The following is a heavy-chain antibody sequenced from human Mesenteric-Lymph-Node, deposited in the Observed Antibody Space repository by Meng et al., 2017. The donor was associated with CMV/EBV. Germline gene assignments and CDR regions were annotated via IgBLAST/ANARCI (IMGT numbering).Heavy chain of an antibody. CDR1: GGSISSYY. V-gene: IGHV3-23*01. J-gene: IGHJ4*02. CDR2: ISGSGGST. CDR3: AKDRVSYYDFGGGFDY. Sequence: GGSLRLSCTVSGGSISSYYWSWIRQPPGKGLEWVSAISGSGGSTYYADSVKGRFTISRDNSKNTLYLQMNSLRAEDTAVYYCAKDRVSYYDFGGGFDYWGQGTLVTVSS. D-gene: IGHD3-3*01.